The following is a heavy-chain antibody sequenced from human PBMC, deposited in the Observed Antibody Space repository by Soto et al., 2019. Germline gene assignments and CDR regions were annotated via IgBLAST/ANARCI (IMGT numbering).Heavy chain of an antibody. J-gene: IGHJ5*02. CDR1: VYTTSSGSY. D-gene: IGHD3-16*01. CDR3: ARDIPYVGNPGVGWCDP. CDR2: IYHGGST. Sequence: PAKTLSLTCAVSVYTTSSGSYRGWIRQPPGKGPDWIGSIYHGGSTYYNPSLKSRVTIAVDTSKNQLALKLSSGTAADTAVYYCARDIPYVGNPGVGWCDPWGQGTLVT. V-gene: IGHV4-38-2*02.